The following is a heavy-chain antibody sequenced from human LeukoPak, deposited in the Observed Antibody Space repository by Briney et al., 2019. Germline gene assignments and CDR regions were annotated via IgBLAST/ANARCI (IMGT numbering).Heavy chain of an antibody. V-gene: IGHV1-18*01. Sequence: ASVKVSCKAPGYTFTSYGISWVRQAPGQGLEWMGWISAYNGNTNYAQKLQGRVTMTTDTSTRTAYMELRSLRSDDTAVYYCARGLEWLTRRHTWFDPWGQGTLVTVSS. D-gene: IGHD3-3*01. CDR1: GYTFTSYG. CDR2: ISAYNGNT. J-gene: IGHJ5*02. CDR3: ARGLEWLTRRHTWFDP.